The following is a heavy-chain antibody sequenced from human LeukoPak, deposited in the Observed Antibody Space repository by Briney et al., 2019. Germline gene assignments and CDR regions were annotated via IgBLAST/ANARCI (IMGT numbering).Heavy chain of an antibody. CDR2: ISGSGSDI. V-gene: IGHV3-11*04. D-gene: IGHD1-26*01. Sequence: GGSLRLSCVASGLTSSDYYMGWIRQAPGRGLEWLSYISGSGSDINYAESVRGRFAISRDNAKNSLYLQLNSLRPEDTAVYYCATGPQIREPAYWGQGTLVTVSS. J-gene: IGHJ4*02. CDR1: GLTSSDYY. CDR3: ATGPQIREPAY.